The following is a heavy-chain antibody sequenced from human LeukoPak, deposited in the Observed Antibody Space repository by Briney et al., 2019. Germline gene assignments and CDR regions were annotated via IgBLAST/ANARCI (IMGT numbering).Heavy chain of an antibody. D-gene: IGHD6-6*01. CDR2: INHSGST. V-gene: IGHV4-34*01. Sequence: PGGSLRLSCAASGFTFSSYSMNWIRQPPGKGLEWIGEINHSGSTNYNPSLKSRVTISVDTSKNQFSLKLSSVTAADTAIYYCVRENGLVVLGKPFDPWGQGTLVIVSS. CDR3: VRENGLVVLGKPFDP. J-gene: IGHJ5*02. CDR1: GFTFSSYS.